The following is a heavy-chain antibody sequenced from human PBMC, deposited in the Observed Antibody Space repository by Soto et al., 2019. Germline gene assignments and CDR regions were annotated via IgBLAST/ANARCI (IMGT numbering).Heavy chain of an antibody. V-gene: IGHV1-8*01. D-gene: IGHD3-10*01. CDR2: MNPNSGNT. CDR1: GYTFTSYD. Sequence: QVQLVQSGAEVKKPGASVKVSCKASGYTFTSYDINWVRQATGHGLEWMGWMNPNSGNTGYAQKFQGRVTMTRNTSMSTAYMGLSSLRSEDTAVYYCARGINYYDSGDEAFDIWGQGTMVTVSS. J-gene: IGHJ3*02. CDR3: ARGINYYDSGDEAFDI.